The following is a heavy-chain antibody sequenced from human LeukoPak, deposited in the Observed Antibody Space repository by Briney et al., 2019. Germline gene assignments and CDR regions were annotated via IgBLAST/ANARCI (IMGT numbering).Heavy chain of an antibody. CDR3: AKDSGYAT. CDR2: ISYDGSNK. Sequence: GGSLRLSCAASGFTFSSYGMHWVRQAPGKGLEWVAVISYDGSNKYYADSVKGRFTISRDNSKNTLYLQMNSLRAEDTAVYYCAKDSGYATWGQGTLVTVSS. CDR1: GFTFSSYG. D-gene: IGHD5-12*01. V-gene: IGHV3-30*18. J-gene: IGHJ4*02.